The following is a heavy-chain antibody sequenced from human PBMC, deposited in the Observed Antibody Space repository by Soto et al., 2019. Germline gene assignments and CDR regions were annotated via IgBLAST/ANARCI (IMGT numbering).Heavy chain of an antibody. J-gene: IGHJ6*02. D-gene: IGHD2-2*01. CDR2: ISPNTGKT. V-gene: IGHV1-18*01. Sequence: ASVKVSCKASNYTLTSHGINWVRQAPGQGLEWMGWISPNTGKTNYAQKFQGRVTITADESTSTAYMELRSLRSDDTAVYYCARNWGPPPIVVVPSCMDVWGQGTTVTVSS. CDR3: ARNWGPPPIVVVPSCMDV. CDR1: NYTLTSHG.